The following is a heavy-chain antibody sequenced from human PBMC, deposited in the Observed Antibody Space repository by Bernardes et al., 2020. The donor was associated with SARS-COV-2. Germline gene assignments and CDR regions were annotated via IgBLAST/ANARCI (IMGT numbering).Heavy chain of an antibody. D-gene: IGHD1-7*01. Sequence: SETLSLTCAVSGGSISSGGYSWSWIRQPPGKDLEWIAYIYPSGSTYYKLSLKSRVTISIDTSKNQFSLNLSSVTAADTAMYYCAITPNWNYVHEYWGQGTLITVSS. J-gene: IGHJ4*02. V-gene: IGHV4-30-2*01. CDR2: IYPSGST. CDR3: AITPNWNYVHEY. CDR1: GGSISSGGYS.